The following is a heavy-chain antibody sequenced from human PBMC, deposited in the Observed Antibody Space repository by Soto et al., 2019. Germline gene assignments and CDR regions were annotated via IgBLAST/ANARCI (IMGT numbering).Heavy chain of an antibody. V-gene: IGHV4-30-4*01. J-gene: IGHJ4*02. CDR3: AGYSSSWWQIHFDY. CDR1: GVSISSCDYY. CDR2: IYYSGST. D-gene: IGHD6-13*01. Sequence: SETLSLTCTVSGVSISSCDYYWSWIRQPPGKGLEWIGYIYYSGSTYYNPSLKSRVTISVDTPKTQFSLKLSSVTAADTAVYYCAGYSSSWWQIHFDYWGQGALVTVSS.